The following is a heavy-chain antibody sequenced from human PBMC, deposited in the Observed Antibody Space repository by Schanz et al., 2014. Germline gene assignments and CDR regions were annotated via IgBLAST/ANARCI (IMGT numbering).Heavy chain of an antibody. D-gene: IGHD3-3*01. CDR2: MYINSGST. CDR3: ARGSGTFDS. CDR1: GFTVNTNY. Sequence: EVQLVESGGGLIQPGGSLRLSCAVSGFTVNTNYMSWVRQAPGKGLEWISSMYINSGSTQYADSVKGRFIISRDNSDNTLYLQMNNLRAEDTAVYYCARGSGTFDSWGQVTLVTVSS. V-gene: IGHV3-53*01. J-gene: IGHJ4*02.